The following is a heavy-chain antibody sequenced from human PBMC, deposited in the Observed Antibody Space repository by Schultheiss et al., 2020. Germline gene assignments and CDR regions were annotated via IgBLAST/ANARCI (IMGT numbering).Heavy chain of an antibody. J-gene: IGHJ4*02. Sequence: SETLSLTCTVSGGSISGYYWGWIRQAPGKGLEFIGYIYYSGSTDYNPSLKSRVTISVDTSKNQFSLRLSSVTAADTAVYYCASLDSSWYTLDYWGQGTLVTVSA. D-gene: IGHD6-13*01. CDR1: GGSISGYY. CDR3: ASLDSSWYTLDY. CDR2: IYYSGST. V-gene: IGHV4-59*01.